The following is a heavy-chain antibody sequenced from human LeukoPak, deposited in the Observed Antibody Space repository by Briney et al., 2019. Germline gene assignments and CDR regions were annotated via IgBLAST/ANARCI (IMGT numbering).Heavy chain of an antibody. D-gene: IGHD6-13*01. CDR3: AGGYSASPTGYVDF. CDR1: GYSFTTYW. J-gene: IGHJ4*02. V-gene: IGHV5-51*01. Sequence: KLGESLKISCKGSGYSFTTYWIGWVRQMPGKGLEWMGLIYPGDSDTRYSPSFQGQVTISADKSIRTAYLQWSSLEASDTAMYYCAGGYSASPTGYVDFWGQGTQVTVSS. CDR2: IYPGDSDT.